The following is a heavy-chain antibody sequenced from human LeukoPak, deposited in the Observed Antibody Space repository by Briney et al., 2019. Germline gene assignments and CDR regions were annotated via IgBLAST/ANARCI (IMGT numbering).Heavy chain of an antibody. CDR2: IYYSGST. J-gene: IGHJ4*02. D-gene: IGHD3-3*01. CDR1: GGSISSYY. Sequence: NPSETLSLTCTVSGGSISSYYWSWIRQPPGKGLEWIGYIYYSGSTDYNRSLKSRVTISVGTSKTQFSLKLSSVTAADTAVYYCARAGSMFGVVVFDYWGQGTLVTVSS. CDR3: ARAGSMFGVVVFDY. V-gene: IGHV4-59*13.